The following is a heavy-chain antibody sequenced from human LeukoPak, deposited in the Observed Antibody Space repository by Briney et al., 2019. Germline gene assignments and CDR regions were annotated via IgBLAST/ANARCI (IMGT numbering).Heavy chain of an antibody. CDR3: ARVLHKRNYDSSAYYGY. D-gene: IGHD3-22*01. CDR2: ISSDSSTI. CDR1: GFTFSSYS. V-gene: IGHV3-48*01. Sequence: GGSLRLSCAASGFTFSSYSMNWVRQAPGKGLEWVSYISSDSSTIYYADSVKGRFTISRDNAKNSLYLQMNSLRAEDTAVYYCARVLHKRNYDSSAYYGYWGQGTLVTVSS. J-gene: IGHJ4*02.